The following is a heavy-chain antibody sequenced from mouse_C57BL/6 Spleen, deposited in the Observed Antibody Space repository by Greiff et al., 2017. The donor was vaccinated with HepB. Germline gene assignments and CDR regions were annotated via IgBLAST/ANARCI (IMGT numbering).Heavy chain of an antibody. CDR1: GYTFTSYW. V-gene: IGHV1-64*01. D-gene: IGHD1-1*01. J-gene: IGHJ1*03. CDR3: ATITTVPWYFDV. CDR2: IHPNSGRT. Sequence: VQLQQPGAELVKPGASVKLSCKASGYTFTSYWMHWVKQRPGQGLEWIGMIHPNSGRTNYNEKFKSKATLTVDKSSSTAYMQLSSLTSEDSAVYYCATITTVPWYFDVWGTGTTVTVSS.